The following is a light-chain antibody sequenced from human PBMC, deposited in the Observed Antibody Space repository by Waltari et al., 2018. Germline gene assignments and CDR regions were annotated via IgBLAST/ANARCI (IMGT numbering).Light chain of an antibody. V-gene: IGKV3-11*01. CDR2: DGA. CDR1: QSISSY. CDR3: QQSYNWPRT. Sequence: IVLTQSPATLSLSPGERATLSCRASQSISSYLAWYQQKPGQAPRLLICDGANRATGIPARFSGSGSKTDFTLTIASLAPEDSAVYYCQQSYNWPRTFGQGTKVEIK. J-gene: IGKJ1*01.